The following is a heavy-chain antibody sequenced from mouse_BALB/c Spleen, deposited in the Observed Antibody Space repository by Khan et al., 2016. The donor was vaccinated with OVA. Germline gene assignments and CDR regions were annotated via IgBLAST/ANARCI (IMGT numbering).Heavy chain of an antibody. CDR2: ISSSGAT. CDR3: ARWAYRYDRYFDV. D-gene: IGHD2-14*01. CDR1: GDSITSGF. Sequence: EVQLQESGPSLVKPSQTLSLTCSVAGDSITSGFWNWIRKFPGNKLEYMGYISSSGATYYSPSLKSRISITRDTSNNQYYLQLNSVTTEDTATYXCARWAYRYDRYFDVWVAGTTVTVSS. V-gene: IGHV3-8*02. J-gene: IGHJ1*01.